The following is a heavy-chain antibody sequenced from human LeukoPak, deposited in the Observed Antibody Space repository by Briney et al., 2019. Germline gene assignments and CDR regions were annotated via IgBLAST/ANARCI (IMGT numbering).Heavy chain of an antibody. CDR3: ATTPVGSTRFFDF. CDR2: IYHSGFT. V-gene: IGHV4-30-2*01. J-gene: IGHJ4*02. D-gene: IGHD1-26*01. Sequence: SETLSLTCTVSGGFIGDGGYYWSWIRQPPGKGLEWIGYIYHSGFTSYNPSLKSRVTVSVDRSENQFSLKLNFVTAADTAIYYCATTPVGSTRFFDFWGPGTLLSISS. CDR1: GGFIGDGGYY.